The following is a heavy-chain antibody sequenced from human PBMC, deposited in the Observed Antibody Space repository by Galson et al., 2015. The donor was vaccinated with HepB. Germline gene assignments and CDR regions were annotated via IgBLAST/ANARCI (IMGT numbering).Heavy chain of an antibody. CDR2: INPSGGPA. CDR1: GYTFITYY. CDR3: ARGDSTSGTWWLDH. J-gene: IGHJ5*02. V-gene: IGHV1-46*01. Sequence: SVKVSCKASGYTFITYYIHWVRQAPGQGLDWMGMINPSGGPATHAQNFQGRVTLTRDTSTTTVFMELSGLTFQDTAVYYCARGDSTSGTWWLDHWGQGTLVTVSS. D-gene: IGHD1-1*01.